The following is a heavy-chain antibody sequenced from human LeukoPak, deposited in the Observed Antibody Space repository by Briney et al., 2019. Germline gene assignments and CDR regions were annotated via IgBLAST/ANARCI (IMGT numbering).Heavy chain of an antibody. CDR1: GGSISSYY. Sequence: SETLSLTCTVSGGSISSYYWSWIRQPPGKGLEWIGYIYYSGSTNYNPSLKSRVTISVDTSKNQFSLKLSSVTAADTAVSYCARGPSQQLVFVYAFDIWGQGTMVTVSS. V-gene: IGHV4-59*01. D-gene: IGHD6-13*01. CDR3: ARGPSQQLVFVYAFDI. J-gene: IGHJ3*02. CDR2: IYYSGST.